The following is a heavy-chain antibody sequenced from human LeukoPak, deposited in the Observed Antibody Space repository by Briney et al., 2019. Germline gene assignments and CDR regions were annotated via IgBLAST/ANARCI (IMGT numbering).Heavy chain of an antibody. V-gene: IGHV5-51*01. Sequence: GASLQISCKGSGSIFATYWIGWGRPLPGKGLEWGGINYPGDSDTRYSPSFQGQVTISADKSISTAYLQWSSLKASDTAMYYCARSGYSNGFDYWGQGTLVTVSS. CDR1: GSIFATYW. J-gene: IGHJ4*02. D-gene: IGHD5-18*01. CDR3: ARSGYSNGFDY. CDR2: NYPGDSDT.